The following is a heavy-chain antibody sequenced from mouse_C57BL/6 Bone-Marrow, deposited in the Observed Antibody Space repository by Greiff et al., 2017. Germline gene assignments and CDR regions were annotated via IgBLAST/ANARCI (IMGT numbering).Heavy chain of an antibody. V-gene: IGHV5-15*04. J-gene: IGHJ1*03. D-gene: IGHD4-1*01. CDR1: GFTFSDYG. Sequence: EVKLEESGGGLVQPGGSLKLSCAASGFTFSDYGMAWVRQAPRKGPEWVAFISNLAYSIYYADTVTGRFTLSRENAKNTLYLEMSSLRSEDTAMYYCARRDWYWYFDVWGTGTTVTVSA. CDR3: ARRDWYWYFDV. CDR2: ISNLAYSI.